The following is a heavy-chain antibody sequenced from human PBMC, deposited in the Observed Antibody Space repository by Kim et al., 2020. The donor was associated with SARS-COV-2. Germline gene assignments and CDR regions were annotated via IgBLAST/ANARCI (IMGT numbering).Heavy chain of an antibody. CDR3: AKTRRSGYDYYFDY. CDR1: GFTFDDYA. D-gene: IGHD5-12*01. J-gene: IGHJ4*02. Sequence: GGSLRLSCAASGFTFDDYAMHWVRQAPGKGLEWVSGISWNSGSIGYADSVKGRFTISRDNAKNSLYLQMNSLRAEDTALYYCAKTRRSGYDYYFDYWGQGTLVTVSS. V-gene: IGHV3-9*01. CDR2: ISWNSGSI.